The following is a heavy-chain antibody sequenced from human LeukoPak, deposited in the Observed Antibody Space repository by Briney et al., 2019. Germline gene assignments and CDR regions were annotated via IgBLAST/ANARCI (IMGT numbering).Heavy chain of an antibody. J-gene: IGHJ5*02. V-gene: IGHV3-7*04. Sequence: PGGSLRLSCVGSGFTFRNYWMSWVRQAPGKGLEWVAKVKHDGSEEYYVDSAKGRFTISRDNAKNSLYLQMNSLRAEDTAIYYCVRGSGWFDPWGQGTLVTVSP. CDR2: VKHDGSEE. CDR1: GFTFRNYW. CDR3: VRGSGWFDP.